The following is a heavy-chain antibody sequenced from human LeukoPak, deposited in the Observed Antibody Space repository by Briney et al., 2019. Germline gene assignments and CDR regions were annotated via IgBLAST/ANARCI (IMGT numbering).Heavy chain of an antibody. CDR3: ASKGSYGYGLNYYYGMDV. CDR2: ISYDGSNK. V-gene: IGHV3-30*04. D-gene: IGHD5-18*01. Sequence: GRSLRLSCAASGFTFSSYAMHWVRQAPGKGLEWVAVISYDGSNKYYADSVKGRFTISRDNSKNTLYLQMNSLRAEDTAVYYCASKGSYGYGLNYYYGMDVWGQGTTVTVSS. CDR1: GFTFSSYA. J-gene: IGHJ6*02.